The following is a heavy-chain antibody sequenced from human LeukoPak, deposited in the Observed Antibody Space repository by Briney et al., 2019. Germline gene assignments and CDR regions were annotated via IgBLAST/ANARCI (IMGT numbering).Heavy chain of an antibody. Sequence: GGSLRLSCEASGFTFSSYAMNWVRQVPGKGLEWVSSITGSGSDTYFVDSVKGRFTISRDNSKNTLYLQLNSLRAKDTAVYYCAKGTEGYCSGTICYPFDYWGRGTLVTVSS. CDR1: GFTFSSYA. D-gene: IGHD2-15*01. V-gene: IGHV3-23*01. CDR2: ITGSGSDT. J-gene: IGHJ4*02. CDR3: AKGTEGYCSGTICYPFDY.